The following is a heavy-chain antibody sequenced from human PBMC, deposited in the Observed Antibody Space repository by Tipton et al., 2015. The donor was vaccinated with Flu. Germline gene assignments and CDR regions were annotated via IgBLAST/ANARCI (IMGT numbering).Heavy chain of an antibody. D-gene: IGHD1-26*01. V-gene: IGHV1-18*01. CDR1: GYTFTSYG. CDR2: ISAYNGNT. J-gene: IGHJ3*02. Sequence: QMQLVQSGAEVKKPGASVKVSCKASGYTFTSYGISWVRQAPGQGLEWMGWISAYNGNTNYAQKLQGRVTMTTDTSTSTAYMELRSLGSDDTAVYYCARDSEWELLAFDDAFDIWGQGTMVTVSS. CDR3: ARDSEWELLAFDDAFDI.